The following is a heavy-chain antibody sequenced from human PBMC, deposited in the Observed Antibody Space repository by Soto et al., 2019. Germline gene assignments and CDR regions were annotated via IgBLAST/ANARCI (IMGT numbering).Heavy chain of an antibody. CDR3: AKSLNDP. J-gene: IGHJ5*02. CDR1: GFTFSSYG. CDR2: ISYDGSNK. Sequence: GSLRLSCAASGFTFSSYGMHWVRQAPGKGLEWVAVISYDGSNKYYADSVKGRFTISRDNSKNTLYLQMNSLRAEDTAVYYCAKSLNDPWGQGTLVTVSS. V-gene: IGHV3-30*18.